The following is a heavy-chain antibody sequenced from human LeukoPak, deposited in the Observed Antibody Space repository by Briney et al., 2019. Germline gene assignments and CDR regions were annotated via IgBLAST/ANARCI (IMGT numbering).Heavy chain of an antibody. V-gene: IGHV4-30-2*01. D-gene: IGHD5-12*01. CDR2: IYHSGST. Sequence: PSETLSLTCAVSGGSISSGGYSWSWIRQPPGKGLEWIGYIYHSGSTYYNPSLKSRVTISVDGSKNQFSLKLSSVTAADTAVYYCARAYSGYEFGYWGQGTLVTVSS. CDR1: GGSISSGGYS. CDR3: ARAYSGYEFGY. J-gene: IGHJ4*02.